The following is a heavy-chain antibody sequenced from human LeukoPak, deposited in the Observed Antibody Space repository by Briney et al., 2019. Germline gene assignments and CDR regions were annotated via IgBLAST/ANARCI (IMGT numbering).Heavy chain of an antibody. J-gene: IGHJ4*02. D-gene: IGHD6-6*01. CDR1: GYTFTSYY. CDR3: ATLYSSSYFDY. CDR2: INPSGGST. V-gene: IGHV1-46*01. Sequence: GASVKVSCTASGYTFTSYYMHWVRQAPGQGLEWMGIINPSGGSTSYAQKFQGRVTMTRDTSTSTVYMELSSLRSEDTAVYYCATLYSSSYFDYWGQGTLVTVSS.